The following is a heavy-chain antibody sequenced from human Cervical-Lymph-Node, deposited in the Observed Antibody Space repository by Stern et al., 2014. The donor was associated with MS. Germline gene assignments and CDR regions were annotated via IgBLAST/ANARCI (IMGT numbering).Heavy chain of an antibody. CDR3: ARGSRYHDFWIVSYGHFEY. Sequence: QVQLVQSGAEVKSPGSSVKVSCKASGGSFGNHAINWVRQAPGQGLEWKGGIIPLFATGDYAQRFHGRSTIIADGPTITVSMELSSLKSDDTAVYYCARGSRYHDFWIVSYGHFEYWGQGTLITVSS. CDR2: IIPLFATG. V-gene: IGHV1-69*01. J-gene: IGHJ4*02. D-gene: IGHD3-3*01. CDR1: GGSFGNHA.